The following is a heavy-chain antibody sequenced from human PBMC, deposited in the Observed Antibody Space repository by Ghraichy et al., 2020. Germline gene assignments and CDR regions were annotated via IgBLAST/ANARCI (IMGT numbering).Heavy chain of an antibody. Sequence: SETLSLTCTVSGGSVSSSNYYWGWIRQPPGQGLEWIANIHHSGSTYYNPSLKSRVTISIDTSKNQFSLNVTSVTAADTAVYYCARVIGTVEVAGTGKYYFDYWGQGTLGTVSS. V-gene: IGHV4-39*01. CDR2: IHHSGST. D-gene: IGHD6-19*01. CDR1: GGSVSSSNYY. CDR3: ARVIGTVEVAGTGKYYFDY. J-gene: IGHJ4*02.